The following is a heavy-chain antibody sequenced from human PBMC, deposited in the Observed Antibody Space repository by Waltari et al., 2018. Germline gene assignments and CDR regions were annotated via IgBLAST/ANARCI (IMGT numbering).Heavy chain of an antibody. CDR3: TRVGATIQVAFDI. Sequence: QVQLQESGPGLVKPSETLSLTCTVSGGSISSHYWRWIRQPPGKGLEWIGYIYYSGSTNYNPSLKSRVTISVDTSKNQFSLKLSSVTAADTAVYYCTRVGATIQVAFDIWGQGTMVTVSS. V-gene: IGHV4-59*11. J-gene: IGHJ3*02. CDR2: IYYSGST. D-gene: IGHD1-26*01. CDR1: GGSISSHY.